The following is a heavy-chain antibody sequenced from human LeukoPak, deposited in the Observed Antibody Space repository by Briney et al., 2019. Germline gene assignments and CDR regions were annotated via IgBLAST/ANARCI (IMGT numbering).Heavy chain of an antibody. Sequence: PGRSLRLSCAASGFTFSSYGMHWVRQAPGKGLEWVAVMSYDGSNKYYADSVKGRFTISRDNSKNTPYLQMNSLRAEDTAVYYCAKVNSRGSCSGGSCYTDYWGQGTLVTVSS. V-gene: IGHV3-30*18. CDR3: AKVNSRGSCSGGSCYTDY. J-gene: IGHJ4*02. D-gene: IGHD2-15*01. CDR2: MSYDGSNK. CDR1: GFTFSSYG.